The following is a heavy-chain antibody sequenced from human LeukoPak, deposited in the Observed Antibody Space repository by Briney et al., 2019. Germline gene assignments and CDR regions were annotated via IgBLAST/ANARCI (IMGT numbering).Heavy chain of an antibody. CDR3: AREWSMGPVGIRPFNY. V-gene: IGHV1-69*13. D-gene: IGHD2-8*02. J-gene: IGHJ4*02. CDR1: GGTFSSYA. Sequence: SVKVSCKASGGTFSSYAISWVRQAPGQGLEWMGGIIPIFGTANYAQKFQGRVTITADESTSTAYMELSSLRSEDTAVYYCAREWSMGPVGIRPFNYWGLGTLVTVSS. CDR2: IIPIFGTA.